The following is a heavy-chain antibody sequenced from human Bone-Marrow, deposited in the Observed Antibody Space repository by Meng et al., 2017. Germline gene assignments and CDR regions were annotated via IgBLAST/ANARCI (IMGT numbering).Heavy chain of an antibody. Sequence: GESLKISCVGSGFTFSSYAMHWVRQAPGKGLEWVAVISYDGSNKYYADSVKGRFTISRDNSKNTLYLQMNSLRAEDTAVYYCARDTYSSSWYGWNYYYYYGMDVWGQGTTVTVSS. D-gene: IGHD6-13*01. V-gene: IGHV3-30*11. J-gene: IGHJ6*02. CDR2: ISYDGSNK. CDR3: ARDTYSSSWYGWNYYYYYGMDV. CDR1: GFTFSSYA.